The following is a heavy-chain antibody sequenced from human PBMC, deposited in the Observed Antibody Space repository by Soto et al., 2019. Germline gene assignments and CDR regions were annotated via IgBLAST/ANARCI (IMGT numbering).Heavy chain of an antibody. CDR3: ARDSSNWNDNIWYFDL. CDR2: IYYSGST. D-gene: IGHD1-1*01. CDR1: GGSISSYY. Sequence: QVQLQESGPGLVKPSETLSLTCTVSGGSISSYYWSWIRQPPGKGLEWIGYIYYSGSTNYNPSLKSRVTISVDTSKNQFSLKLSYVTAADTAVDYCARDSSNWNDNIWYFDLWGRGTLVTVSS. J-gene: IGHJ2*01. V-gene: IGHV4-59*01.